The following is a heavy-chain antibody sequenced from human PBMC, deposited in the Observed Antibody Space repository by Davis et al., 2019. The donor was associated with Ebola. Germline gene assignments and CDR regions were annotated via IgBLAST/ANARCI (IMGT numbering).Heavy chain of an antibody. V-gene: IGHV3-15*01. D-gene: IGHD3-3*01. CDR3: TTDITIFGVITLTNNSDIDV. CDR1: GLTFINAW. J-gene: IGHJ6*03. Sequence: GESLKISCAASGLTFINAWMSWVRQAPGKGLEWVGRIRSQSDGGTTDYAAPVNGRFTISRDDAKATLFLQMNNLKTEDTAMYYCTTDITIFGVITLTNNSDIDVWGKGTTVTVSS. CDR2: IRSQSDGGTT.